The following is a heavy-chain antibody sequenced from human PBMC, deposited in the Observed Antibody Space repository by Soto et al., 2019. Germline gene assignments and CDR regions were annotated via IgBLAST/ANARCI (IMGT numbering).Heavy chain of an antibody. CDR3: ARGHDTAMVSYYYYGMDV. Sequence: ASVKVSCKASGYTFTGYYMHWVRQAPGQGLEWMGWINPNSGGTNYAQKFQGRVTMTRDTSISTAYMELSRLRSDDTAVYYCARGHDTAMVSYYYYGMDVWGQGTTVTVS. V-gene: IGHV1-2*02. J-gene: IGHJ6*02. CDR1: GYTFTGYY. CDR2: INPNSGGT. D-gene: IGHD5-18*01.